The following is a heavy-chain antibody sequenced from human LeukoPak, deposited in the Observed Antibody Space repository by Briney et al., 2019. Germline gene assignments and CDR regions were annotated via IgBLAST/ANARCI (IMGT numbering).Heavy chain of an antibody. CDR1: GGSISSNNYY. CDR2: IYYSGST. V-gene: IGHV4-39*01. CDR3: ASPRGWELLPFDY. D-gene: IGHD1-26*01. J-gene: IGHJ4*02. Sequence: SETLSLTCTVSGGSISSNNYYWGWIRQPPGKGLEWIGSIYYSGSTYYNPSLKSRVTISVDTSKNQFSLKLSSVTAADTAVYYCASPRGWELLPFDYWGQGTLVTVSS.